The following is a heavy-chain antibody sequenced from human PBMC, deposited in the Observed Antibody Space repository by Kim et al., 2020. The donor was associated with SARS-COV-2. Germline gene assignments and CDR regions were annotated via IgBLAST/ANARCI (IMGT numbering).Heavy chain of an antibody. V-gene: IGHV4-31*03. CDR1: GGSISSGGYY. Sequence: SETLSLTCTVSGGSISSGGYYWSWIRQHPGKGLEWIGYIYYSGSTYYNPSLKSRVTISVDTSKNQFSLKLSSVTAADTAVYYCASLNYDILTGYYTGVDYWGQGALGTVSS. CDR2: IYYSGST. J-gene: IGHJ4*02. D-gene: IGHD3-9*01. CDR3: ASLNYDILTGYYTGVDY.